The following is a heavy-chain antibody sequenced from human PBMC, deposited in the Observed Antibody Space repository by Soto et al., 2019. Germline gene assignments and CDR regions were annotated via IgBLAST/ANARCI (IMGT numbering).Heavy chain of an antibody. CDR2: IYYSGST. CDR1: GGSISSYY. D-gene: IGHD4-17*01. J-gene: IGHJ5*02. CDR3: ARGHDYGDNWFDP. Sequence: SETLSLTCTVSGGSISSYYWSWIRQPPGKGLEWIGYIYYSGSTNYNPSLKSRVTISVDTSKNQFSLKLSSVTAADTAVYYCARGHDYGDNWFDPWGQGTLVTVSS. V-gene: IGHV4-59*01.